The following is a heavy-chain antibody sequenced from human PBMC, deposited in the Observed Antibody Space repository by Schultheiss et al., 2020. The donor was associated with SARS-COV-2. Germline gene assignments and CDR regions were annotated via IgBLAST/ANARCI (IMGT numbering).Heavy chain of an antibody. J-gene: IGHJ4*02. CDR1: GFTFSNAW. CDR2: IKSKTDGGTT. D-gene: IGHD3-9*01. Sequence: GGSLRLSCAASGFTFSNAWMSWVRQAPGKGLEWVGRIKSKTDGGTTDYAAPVKGRFTISRDDSKNTLYLQMNSLKTEDTAVYYCTRVLRYFDWLFPYFDYWSQGNLVTVSS. V-gene: IGHV3-15*01. CDR3: TRVLRYFDWLFPYFDY.